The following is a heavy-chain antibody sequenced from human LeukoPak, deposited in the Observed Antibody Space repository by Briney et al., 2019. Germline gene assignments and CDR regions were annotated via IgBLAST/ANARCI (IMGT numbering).Heavy chain of an antibody. CDR1: GFTFSNAW. CDR3: ARETRFDAFDI. J-gene: IGHJ3*02. V-gene: IGHV3-15*01. CDR2: IKSKTDGGTT. Sequence: PGGSLRLSCAASGFTFSNAWMSWVRQAPGKGLEWVGRIKSKTDGGTTDYAAPVKGRFTISRDDSKNTLYLQMNSLKTEDTAVYYCARETRFDAFDIWGQGTMVTVSS.